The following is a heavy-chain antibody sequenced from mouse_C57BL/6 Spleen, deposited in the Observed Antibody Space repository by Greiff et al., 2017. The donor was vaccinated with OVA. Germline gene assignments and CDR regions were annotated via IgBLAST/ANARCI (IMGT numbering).Heavy chain of an antibody. V-gene: IGHV1-54*01. CDR3: ARDPIYDGYHGAMDY. CDR2: INPGSGGT. Sequence: VQLQQSGAELVRPGTSVKVSCKASGYAFTNYLIEWVKQRPGQGLEWIGVINPGSGGTNYNEKFKGKATLTADKSSSTAYMQLSSLTSEDSAVYFCARDPIYDGYHGAMDYWGQGTSVTVSS. CDR1: GYAFTNYL. D-gene: IGHD2-3*01. J-gene: IGHJ4*01.